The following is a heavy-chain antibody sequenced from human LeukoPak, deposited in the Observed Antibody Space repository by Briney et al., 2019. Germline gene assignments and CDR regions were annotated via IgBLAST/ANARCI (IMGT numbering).Heavy chain of an antibody. D-gene: IGHD3-22*01. CDR2: IYYSGST. V-gene: IGHV4-39*02. Sequence: PSETLSLTCTVSGGSISSSSYYWGWIRQPPGKGLEWIGSIYYSGSTYYNPSLKSRVTISVDTPKNQFSLKLSSVTAADTAVYYCARDGGYYNYFDYWGQGTLVTVSS. CDR1: GGSISSSSYY. CDR3: ARDGGYYNYFDY. J-gene: IGHJ4*02.